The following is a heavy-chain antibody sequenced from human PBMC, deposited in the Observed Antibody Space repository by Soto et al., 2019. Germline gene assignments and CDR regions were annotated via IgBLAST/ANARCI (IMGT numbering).Heavy chain of an antibody. V-gene: IGHV3-30-3*01. D-gene: IGHD3-3*01. CDR2: ISYDGSNK. Sequence: QVQLVESGGGVVQPGRSLRLSCAASGFTFSSYAMHWVRQAPGKGLEWVAVISYDGSNKYYADSVKGRFTISRDNSKNTLYLQMNSLRAEDTAVYYCARDSGYYDFWSGYLRYWGQGTLVIVSS. J-gene: IGHJ4*02. CDR1: GFTFSSYA. CDR3: ARDSGYYDFWSGYLRY.